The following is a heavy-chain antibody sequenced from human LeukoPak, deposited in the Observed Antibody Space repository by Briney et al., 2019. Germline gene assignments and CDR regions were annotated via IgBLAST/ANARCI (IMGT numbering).Heavy chain of an antibody. V-gene: IGHV4-59*08. CDR1: GGSISSYY. D-gene: IGHD3/OR15-3a*01. CDR2: IYYSGST. CDR3: ARQTGSGLFILP. Sequence: SETLSLTCTVSGGSISSYYWSWIRQPPGKGLEWIGYIYYSGSTNYNPSLKSRVTISVDTSKNQFSLKLSFVTAADTAVYYCARQTGSGLFILPGDQGTLVTVSS. J-gene: IGHJ4*02.